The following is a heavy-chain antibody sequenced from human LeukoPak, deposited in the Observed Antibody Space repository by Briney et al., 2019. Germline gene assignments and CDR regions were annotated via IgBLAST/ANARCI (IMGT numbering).Heavy chain of an antibody. V-gene: IGHV3-66*01. CDR3: AGGSTSWEFDY. CDR1: GFTVSSNY. CDR2: IYNGGST. D-gene: IGHD2-2*01. J-gene: IGHJ4*02. Sequence: GGSLRLSCAASGFTVSSNYMSWVRQAPGKGLEWVSVIYNGGSTYYADSVKGRFTISRDNSKNTLYLQMNSLRAEDTAVYYCAGGSTSWEFDYWGQGTLVTVSS.